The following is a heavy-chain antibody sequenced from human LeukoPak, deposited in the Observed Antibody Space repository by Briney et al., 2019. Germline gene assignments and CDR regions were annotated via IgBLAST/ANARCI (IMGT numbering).Heavy chain of an antibody. CDR1: GGSISSYY. Sequence: SETLSLTCTVSGGSISSYYWSWIRQPPGKGLEWIGYIYYSGSTNYNPSLKSRVTISVDTSKNQFSLKLSSVTAADTAVYYCARDTVTTLDYWGQGTLVTVSS. V-gene: IGHV4-59*12. D-gene: IGHD4-17*01. CDR3: ARDTVTTLDY. CDR2: IYYSGST. J-gene: IGHJ4*02.